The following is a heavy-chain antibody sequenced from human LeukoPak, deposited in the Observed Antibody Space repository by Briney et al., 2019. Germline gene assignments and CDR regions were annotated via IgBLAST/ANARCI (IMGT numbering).Heavy chain of an antibody. CDR3: AKETGYSSSWYGFDY. V-gene: IGHV3-74*01. CDR2: IYGDGSFT. Sequence: GGSLRLSCAASGFTFGNFWMHWVRQAPGKGLGWVALIYGDGSFTRYADSVKGRFTISRDNAKNTVYLQMNSLRAEDTAVYYCAKETGYSSSWYGFDYWGQGTLVTVSS. CDR1: GFTFGNFW. J-gene: IGHJ4*02. D-gene: IGHD6-13*01.